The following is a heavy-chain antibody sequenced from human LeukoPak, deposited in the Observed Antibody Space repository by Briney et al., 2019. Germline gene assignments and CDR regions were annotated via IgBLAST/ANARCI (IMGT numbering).Heavy chain of an antibody. CDR3: ARGHCSTTSCYTDWFDP. D-gene: IGHD2-2*01. Sequence: SETLSLTCTVSGGSVSTYYWNWIRQPPGKGLEWIGYAYHSGSANYNPSLKSRVTMSVDTSKKQFSLNLSSVTAADTAVYYCARGHCSTTSCYTDWFDPWGQGTMVTVSS. CDR2: AYHSGSA. J-gene: IGHJ5*02. CDR1: GGSVSTYY. V-gene: IGHV4-59*02.